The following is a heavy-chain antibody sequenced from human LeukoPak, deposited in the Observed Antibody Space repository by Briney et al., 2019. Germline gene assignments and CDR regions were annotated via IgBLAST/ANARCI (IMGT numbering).Heavy chain of an antibody. V-gene: IGHV3-23*01. CDR1: GFTFSNSA. J-gene: IGHJ4*02. CDR3: AKGRGSYGSGSRYDH. D-gene: IGHD3-10*01. Sequence: GGSLRLSCAASGFTFSNSAMNWFRQAPGRGLKGVSSISGSGGTTYYADSVKGRFTISRDNSKTTLFLQMISLRADDTAVYYCAKGRGSYGSGSRYDHWGQGTLVTVSS. CDR2: ISGSGGTT.